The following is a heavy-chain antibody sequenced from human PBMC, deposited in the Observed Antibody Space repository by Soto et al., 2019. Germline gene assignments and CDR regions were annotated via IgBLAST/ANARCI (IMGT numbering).Heavy chain of an antibody. CDR1: GFTLSAYW. CDR2: INRDGSKK. V-gene: IGHV3-7*05. CDR3: ARDVSPGSSSLYLDAFDI. D-gene: IGHD6-13*01. J-gene: IGHJ3*02. Sequence: EVQLEESGVDLFEPGGSLRLSCAASGFTLSAYWMTWVRQAPGKGLEWVANINRDGSKKSYLDSVRGRFTISRDNVGNSLYLQMDSLRANDTALYYCARDVSPGSSSLYLDAFDIWGQGTMVTVSS.